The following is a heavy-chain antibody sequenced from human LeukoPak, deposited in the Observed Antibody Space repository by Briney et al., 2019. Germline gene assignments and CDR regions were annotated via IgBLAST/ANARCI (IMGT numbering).Heavy chain of an antibody. CDR2: IIPIFGTA. CDR3: ARGMDPCSGGSCYPPFDY. V-gene: IGHV1-69*05. D-gene: IGHD2-15*01. CDR1: GGTFSSYA. Sequence: ASVKVSCKASGGTFSSYAISWVRQAPGQGLEWMGGIIPIFGTANYTQKLQGRVTMTTDTSTSTAYMELRSLRFDDTAVYYCARGMDPCSGGSCYPPFDYWGQGTLVTVSS. J-gene: IGHJ4*02.